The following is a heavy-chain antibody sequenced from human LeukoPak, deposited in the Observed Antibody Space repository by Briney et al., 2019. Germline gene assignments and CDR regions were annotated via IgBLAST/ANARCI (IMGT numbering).Heavy chain of an antibody. D-gene: IGHD6-19*01. J-gene: IGHJ4*02. CDR2: ISSTGYTT. CDR3: ARHQISSGWWIRFDF. CDR1: GFPFTTYA. Sequence: GGSLRLSRAASGFPFTTYAMNWVRQAPRKGLEWVSVISSTGYTTYYAATVKDRFTVSRDNSKNTLYLQMNSLRAEDSAVYCCARHQISSGWWIRFDFWGRGTLVTVSS. V-gene: IGHV3-23*01.